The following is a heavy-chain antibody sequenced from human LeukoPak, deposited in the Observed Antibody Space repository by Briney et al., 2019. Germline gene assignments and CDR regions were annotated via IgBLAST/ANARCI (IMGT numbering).Heavy chain of an antibody. D-gene: IGHD3-9*01. V-gene: IGHV4-39*01. CDR1: GGSISSYY. CDR2: IYYSGST. J-gene: IGHJ4*02. CDR3: ARLRLPAYYDILTGYSRPHQYYFDY. Sequence: SETLSLTCTVSGGSISSYYWGWIRQPPGKGLEWIGSIYYSGSTYYNPSLKSRVTISVDTSKNQFSLKLSSVTAADTAVYYCARLRLPAYYDILTGYSRPHQYYFDYWGQGTLVTVSS.